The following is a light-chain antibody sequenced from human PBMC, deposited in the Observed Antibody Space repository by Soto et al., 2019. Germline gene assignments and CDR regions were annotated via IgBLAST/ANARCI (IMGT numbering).Light chain of an antibody. J-gene: IGKJ5*01. Sequence: EIVMTQSPDTLSVSPGERATLSCRASQSVSSNLAWYQQKPGQAPRLLIYDASTRAPGFPARFSGSGSGTEFALAISSLQSEDFAVYYCQQYENWPSITFGQGTRLEIK. CDR2: DAS. V-gene: IGKV3-15*01. CDR1: QSVSSN. CDR3: QQYENWPSIT.